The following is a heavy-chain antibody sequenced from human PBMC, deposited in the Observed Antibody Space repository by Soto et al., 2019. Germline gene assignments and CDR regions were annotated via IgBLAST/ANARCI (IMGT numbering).Heavy chain of an antibody. J-gene: IGHJ4*02. Sequence: EVQLLESGGGLVQPGGSLRLSCAVSGFSFSTYGVTWVRQAPGKGLEWVSGVSGGSGVTHYADAVKGRFTITGDNSKNTVYLHMNSLGVEDTAVYYCAKWNGYGDYWGQGTLVTVSS. CDR2: VSGGSGVT. CDR1: GFSFSTYG. D-gene: IGHD1-1*01. V-gene: IGHV3-23*01. CDR3: AKWNGYGDY.